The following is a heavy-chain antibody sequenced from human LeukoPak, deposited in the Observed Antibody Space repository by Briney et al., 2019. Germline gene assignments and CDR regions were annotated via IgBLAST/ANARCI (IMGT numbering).Heavy chain of an antibody. CDR2: ISAYNGNT. CDR1: GYTFTSYG. CDR3: ARDFRLPNCSSTSCQEVNWFDP. V-gene: IGHV1-18*01. Sequence: RASVKVSCKASGYTFTSYGISWVRQAPGQGLEWMGWISAYNGNTNYAQKLQGRVTMTTDTSTSTAYMELRSLRSDDTAVYYCARDFRLPNCSSTSCQEVNWFDPWGQGTLVTVSS. D-gene: IGHD2-2*01. J-gene: IGHJ5*02.